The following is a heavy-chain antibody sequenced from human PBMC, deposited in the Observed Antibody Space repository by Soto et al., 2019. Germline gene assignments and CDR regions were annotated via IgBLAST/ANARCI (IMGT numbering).Heavy chain of an antibody. CDR3: AKRRGYSNGEFDY. D-gene: IGHD5-18*01. Sequence: QVQLVQSGAEVKKPGASVKVSCKASGYTFTSYGISWVRQAPGQGLEWMGWITAYNGNTNYAQKLQGRVTMTTDTSTSTGYMELKSLKSDDTAVYYCAKRRGYSNGEFDYWGQGTLVTVSS. CDR2: ITAYNGNT. J-gene: IGHJ4*02. V-gene: IGHV1-18*01. CDR1: GYTFTSYG.